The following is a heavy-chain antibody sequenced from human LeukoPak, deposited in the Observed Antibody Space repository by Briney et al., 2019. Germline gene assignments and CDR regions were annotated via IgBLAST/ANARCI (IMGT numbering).Heavy chain of an antibody. CDR3: ARDHDSRAFDI. V-gene: IGHV4-39*07. J-gene: IGHJ3*02. D-gene: IGHD3-22*01. Sequence: PSGTLSLICTVSGGSISSSSYYWGWIRQPPGKGLEWIGSIYYSGSTYYNPSLKSRVTISVDTSKNQFSLKLSSVTAADTAVYYCARDHDSRAFDIWGQGTMVTVSS. CDR2: IYYSGST. CDR1: GGSISSSSYY.